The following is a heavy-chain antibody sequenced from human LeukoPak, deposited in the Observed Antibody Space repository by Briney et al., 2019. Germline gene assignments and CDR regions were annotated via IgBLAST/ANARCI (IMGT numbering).Heavy chain of an antibody. V-gene: IGHV3-23*01. J-gene: IGHJ4*02. CDR1: GFTFNNYA. CDR3: AKARYRSSTSCFSRGFDY. D-gene: IGHD2-2*01. Sequence: PGGSLRLSCAASGFTFNNYAMSWVRQAPGKGLEWVSAISGSGGSTYYADSVKGRFTISRDNSKNTLYLQMDSLRAEDTAVYYCAKARYRSSTSCFSRGFDYWGQGTLVTVSS. CDR2: ISGSGGST.